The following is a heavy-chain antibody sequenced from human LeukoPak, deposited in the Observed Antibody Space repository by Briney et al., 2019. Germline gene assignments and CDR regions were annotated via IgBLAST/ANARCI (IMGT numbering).Heavy chain of an antibody. CDR1: GGSISSYY. CDR3: ARDDSRTKWDVLGGVDY. CDR2: IYTSGST. D-gene: IGHD1-26*01. Sequence: SETLSLTCTVSGGSISSYYWSWIRQPAGKGLEWIGRIYTSGSTNYNPSLKSRVTMSVDTSKNQFSLKLSSVTAADTAVYYCARDDSRTKWDVLGGVDYWGQGTLVTVSS. V-gene: IGHV4-4*07. J-gene: IGHJ4*02.